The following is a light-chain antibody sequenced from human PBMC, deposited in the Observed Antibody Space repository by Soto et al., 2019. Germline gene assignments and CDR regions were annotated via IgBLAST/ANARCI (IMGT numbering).Light chain of an antibody. J-gene: IGLJ1*01. V-gene: IGLV2-23*01. CDR1: SSDVGNYNL. CDR3: CSYAGSSLYV. CDR2: EGS. Sequence: QSALTQPASVSGSPGPSITISCTGTSSDVGNYNLVSWYQQHPGKAPKLMIYEGSKRPSGVSNRFSGSKSGNTASLTISGLQAEDEADYYCCSYAGSSLYVFGTGTKLTVL.